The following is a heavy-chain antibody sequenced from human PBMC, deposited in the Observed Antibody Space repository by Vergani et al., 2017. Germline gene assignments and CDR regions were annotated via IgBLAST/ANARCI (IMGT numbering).Heavy chain of an antibody. V-gene: IGHV3-33*01. CDR1: GFTFSSYG. Sequence: QVQLVESGGGVVQPGRSLRLSCAASGFTFSSYGMHWVRQAPGKGLEWVAVIWYDGSNKYYADSVKGRFTISRDNSKNTLYLQMNSLRAEDTAVYYCARGPYDSSGYWQPEYDYWGQGTLVTVSS. J-gene: IGHJ4*02. CDR3: ARGPYDSSGYWQPEYDY. CDR2: IWYDGSNK. D-gene: IGHD3-22*01.